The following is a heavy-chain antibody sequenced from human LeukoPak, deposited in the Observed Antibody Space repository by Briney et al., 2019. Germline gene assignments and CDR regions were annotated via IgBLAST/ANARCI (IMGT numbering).Heavy chain of an antibody. Sequence: SETLSLTCAVYGGSFSGYYWSWIRQPPGKGLEWIREINHSRSTNYNPSLKSRVTISVDTSKNQFSLKLRSVTAADTAVYYCARTTEAHSWQTRYYSYYMDVWGKGTTVTVSS. J-gene: IGHJ6*03. CDR2: INHSRST. CDR1: GGSFSGYY. V-gene: IGHV4-34*01. D-gene: IGHD6-13*01. CDR3: ARTTEAHSWQTRYYSYYMDV.